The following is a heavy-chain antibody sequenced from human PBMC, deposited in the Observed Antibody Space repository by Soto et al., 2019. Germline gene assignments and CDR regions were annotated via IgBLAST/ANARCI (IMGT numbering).Heavy chain of an antibody. D-gene: IGHD3-10*01. CDR1: GFSFSASA. CDR3: LTPKWLGERNWFEP. Sequence: EVQLVESGGGLVQPGGSLKLSCAASGFSFSASAIDWVRQASGKGLEWVGRIRSKPNNYATAYAASVRGRFTISRDDSENMAYLQMDNLKTEDTAVYYCLTPKWLGERNWFEPWGQGALVTVSS. J-gene: IGHJ5*02. CDR2: IRSKPNNYAT. V-gene: IGHV3-73*02.